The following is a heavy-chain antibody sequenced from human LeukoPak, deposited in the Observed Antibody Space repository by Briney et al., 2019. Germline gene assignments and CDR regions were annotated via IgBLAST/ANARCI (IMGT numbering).Heavy chain of an antibody. CDR1: GFTFSSYE. CDR3: ARDRVDVEMATIYFDY. V-gene: IGHV3-48*03. CDR2: ISSSGSTI. J-gene: IGHJ4*02. Sequence: GALRLSCAASGFTFSSYEMNWVRQAPGKGLEWVSYISSSGSTIYYADSVKGRFTISRDNAKNSLYLQMNSLRAEDTAVYYCARDRVDVEMATIYFDYWGQGTLVTVSS. D-gene: IGHD5-24*01.